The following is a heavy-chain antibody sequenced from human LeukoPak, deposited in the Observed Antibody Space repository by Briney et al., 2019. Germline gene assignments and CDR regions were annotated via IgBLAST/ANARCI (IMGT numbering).Heavy chain of an antibody. CDR1: GGSISSYY. V-gene: IGHV4-59*01. CDR2: IYYSGST. Sequence: SETLSLTCIVSGGSISSYYWSWIRQPPGKGLEWIGYIYYSGSTNYNPSLKSRVTISVDTSKNQFSLKLSSVTAADTALYYCARLRVQNYGGNWGFDYWGQGTLVTVSS. D-gene: IGHD4-23*01. CDR3: ARLRVQNYGGNWGFDY. J-gene: IGHJ4*02.